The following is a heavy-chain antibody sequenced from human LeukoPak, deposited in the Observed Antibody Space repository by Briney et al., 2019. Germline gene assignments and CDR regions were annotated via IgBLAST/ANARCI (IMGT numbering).Heavy chain of an antibody. CDR2: INWNGGST. CDR1: GFTFDDYG. Sequence: GGSLRLSCAASGFTFDDYGMSWVRQAPGKGLEWVSGINWNGGSTGYADSVKGRFTISRDNAKNSLYLQMNSLRAEDTALYYCARAQPVGYDSSGYYTPPLDWGQGTPVTVSS. J-gene: IGHJ4*02. D-gene: IGHD3-22*01. CDR3: ARAQPVGYDSSGYYTPPLD. V-gene: IGHV3-20*04.